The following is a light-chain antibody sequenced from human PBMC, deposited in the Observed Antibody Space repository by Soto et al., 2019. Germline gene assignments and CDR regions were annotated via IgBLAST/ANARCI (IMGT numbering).Light chain of an antibody. CDR1: SSDVGGYNY. CDR2: DVT. J-gene: IGLJ1*01. CDR3: SSYTTSNTRQIV. V-gene: IGLV2-14*03. Sequence: TQPAPLSVAPGQSITISRPGTSSDVGGYNYVSWYQHHPGKAPKLIIYDVTNRPSGVSNPFSGSKSGNTASLTISGLQPEDEADYYCSSYTTSNTRQIVFGTGTKVTVL.